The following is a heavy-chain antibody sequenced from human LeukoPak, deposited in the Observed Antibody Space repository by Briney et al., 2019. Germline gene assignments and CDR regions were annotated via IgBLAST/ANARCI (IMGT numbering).Heavy chain of an antibody. CDR3: ARIVQWPKGFDH. Sequence: PGGSLRLSCAASGFMFDDYGMSWVRHAPGKGLEWVSGINWNGGRTGYADSVKGRFTISRDNAKNSLYLQMNSLRAEDTAAYYCARIVQWPKGFDHWGQGTLVTVSA. V-gene: IGHV3-20*04. CDR2: INWNGGRT. D-gene: IGHD6-19*01. J-gene: IGHJ4*02. CDR1: GFMFDDYG.